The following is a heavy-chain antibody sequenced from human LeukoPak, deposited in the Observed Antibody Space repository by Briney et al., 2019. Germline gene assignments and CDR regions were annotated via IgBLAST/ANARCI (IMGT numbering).Heavy chain of an antibody. Sequence: GGSLRLSCAASGFTFSSYAMTWVRQAPGKGLEWVSSISANGGGTYYADSVKGRFTISRDNSKNTLSLQMNSLRPEDTAVYYCAKVGGSGPFDWLLYPPTYYFDYWGQGTLVTVSS. CDR3: AKVGGSGPFDWLLYPPTYYFDY. CDR2: ISANGGGT. V-gene: IGHV3-23*01. CDR1: GFTFSSYA. J-gene: IGHJ4*02. D-gene: IGHD3-9*01.